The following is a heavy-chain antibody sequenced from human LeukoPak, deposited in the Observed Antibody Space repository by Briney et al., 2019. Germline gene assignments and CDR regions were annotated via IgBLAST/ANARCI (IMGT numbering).Heavy chain of an antibody. V-gene: IGHV3-74*01. CDR1: GFTFSTYW. CDR3: VRGGPGN. J-gene: IGHJ4*02. Sequence: GGSLRLSCAASGFTFSTYWMHWVRQTPGKGLVWVSRINTDGSSTSYADSVKGRFTISRDNAKKTIYLQMNSLRDEDTAVYYCVRGGPGNWGQGTLVTVSS. D-gene: IGHD3-16*01. CDR2: INTDGSST.